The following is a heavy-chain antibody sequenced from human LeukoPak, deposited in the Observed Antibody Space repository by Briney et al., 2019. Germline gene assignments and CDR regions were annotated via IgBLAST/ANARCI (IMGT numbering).Heavy chain of an antibody. J-gene: IGHJ6*02. CDR1: GYTFTSYG. CDR3: AREDDSSGFYGMDV. Sequence: GASVKVSCKASGYTFTSYGISWVRQAPGQGLEWMGWINPNSGGTNYAQKFQGWVTMTRDTSISTAYMELSRLRSDDTAVYYCAREDDSSGFYGMDVWGQGTTVTVSS. D-gene: IGHD6-19*01. V-gene: IGHV1-2*04. CDR2: INPNSGGT.